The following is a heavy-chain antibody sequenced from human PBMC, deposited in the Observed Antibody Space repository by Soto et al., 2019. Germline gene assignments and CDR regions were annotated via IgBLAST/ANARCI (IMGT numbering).Heavy chain of an antibody. J-gene: IGHJ1*01. Sequence: GGSLRLSCAASGFTFDDYAMHWVRQVPGKGLEWVSGINWNSGSIGHADSVKGRFAISRDNAKNSLHLQMNSLRAEDTAFYYCVKDESINWYSGHFRHWGQGTLVTVSS. CDR2: INWNSGSI. CDR3: VKDESINWYSGHFRH. V-gene: IGHV3-9*01. D-gene: IGHD6-13*01. CDR1: GFTFDDYA.